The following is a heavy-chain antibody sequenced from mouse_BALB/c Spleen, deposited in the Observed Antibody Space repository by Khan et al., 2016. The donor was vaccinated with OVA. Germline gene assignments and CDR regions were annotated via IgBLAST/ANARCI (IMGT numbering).Heavy chain of an antibody. CDR2: ISNLAYSI. Sequence: EVELVESGGGLVQPGGSRKLSCAASGFTFSDYGMAWVRQAPGKGPEWVAFISNLAYSIYYADTVTGRFTISRENAKNTLYLEMSSLRSEDTAMYYCARSWAMDYWGQGTSVNVSS. CDR3: ARSWAMDY. J-gene: IGHJ4*01. CDR1: GFTFSDYG. V-gene: IGHV5-15*02.